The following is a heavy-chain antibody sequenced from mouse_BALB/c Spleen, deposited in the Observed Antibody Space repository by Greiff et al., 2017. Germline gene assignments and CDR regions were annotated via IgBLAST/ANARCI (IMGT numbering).Heavy chain of an antibody. CDR1: GYTFTSYW. CDR2: INPSTGYT. V-gene: IGHV1-7*01. CDR3: ARGVTTVYFDY. D-gene: IGHD1-1*01. Sequence: QVQLKESGAELAKPGASVKMSCTASGYTFTSYWMHWVKQRPGQGLEWIGYINPSTGYTEYNQKFKDKATLTADKSSSTAYMQLSSLTSEDSAVYYCARGVTTVYFDYWGQGTTLTVSS. J-gene: IGHJ2*01.